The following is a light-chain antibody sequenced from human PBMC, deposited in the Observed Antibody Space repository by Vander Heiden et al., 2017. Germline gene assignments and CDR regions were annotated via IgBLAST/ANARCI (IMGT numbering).Light chain of an antibody. J-gene: IGKJ2*01. CDR2: GAA. CDR3: QQYGSSPTYT. Sequence: ELVLTQSPGTLSLSPGESATLSCRASQSVSSSYLAWYQQKPGQAPRLLIYGAASRATGIPDRFSGSGSGTDFTLTISRLEPEDFAVYYCQQYGSSPTYTFGQGTKLEIK. CDR1: QSVSSSY. V-gene: IGKV3-20*01.